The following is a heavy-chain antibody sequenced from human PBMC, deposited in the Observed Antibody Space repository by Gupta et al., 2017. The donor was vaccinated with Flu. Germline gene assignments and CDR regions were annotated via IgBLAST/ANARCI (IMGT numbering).Heavy chain of an antibody. D-gene: IGHD1-7*01. J-gene: IGHJ4*02. Sequence: ISWVRQAPGQGLEWMGWISAYNGNTNYAPKFQGRVTMTTDTSTSTAYMELRSLRSDDTAVYYCARDRPYLLAGTPLDYWGQGTLVTVSS. CDR2: ISAYNGNT. V-gene: IGHV1-18*01. CDR3: ARDRPYLLAGTPLDY.